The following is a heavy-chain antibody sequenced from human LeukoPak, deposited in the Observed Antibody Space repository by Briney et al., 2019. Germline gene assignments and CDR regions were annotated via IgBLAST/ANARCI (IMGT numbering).Heavy chain of an antibody. CDR3: ARGDSSLDY. D-gene: IGHD6-19*01. CDR2: ISSSSSTI. CDR1: GFTFSSYE. V-gene: IGHV3-48*01. Sequence: GGSLRLSCAASGFTFSSYEMNWVRQAPGKGLEWVSYISSSSSTIYYADSVKGRFTISRDNAKNSLYLQMNSLRAEDTAVYYCARGDSSLDYWGQGTLVTVSS. J-gene: IGHJ4*02.